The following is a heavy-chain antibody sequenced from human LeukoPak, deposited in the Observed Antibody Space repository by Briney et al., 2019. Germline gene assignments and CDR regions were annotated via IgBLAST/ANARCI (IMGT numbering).Heavy chain of an antibody. CDR2: IYYRGTT. Sequence: SETLSLTCTVSGDSIDSYYSSWIRQPPGKGLEWLGYIYYRGTTSYNPFLKSRVTISVDTSKNQFSLKLNSVTAADTAVYYCARLPRYGGYDHFDYWGQGILVSVSS. V-gene: IGHV4-59*12. CDR1: GDSIDSYY. CDR3: ARLPRYGGYDHFDY. D-gene: IGHD5-12*01. J-gene: IGHJ4*02.